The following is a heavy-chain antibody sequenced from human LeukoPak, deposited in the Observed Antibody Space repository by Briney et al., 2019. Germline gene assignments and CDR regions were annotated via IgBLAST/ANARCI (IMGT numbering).Heavy chain of an antibody. Sequence: ASVKVSCKASGYTFIGYYIHWVRQAPGQGLEWMGRINPNSGGTNYAQRFQGRVTMTRDTSISTAYMELSRLRSDDTAVYYCARGGGSSSLDYWGQGTLVTVSS. D-gene: IGHD6-6*01. CDR1: GYTFIGYY. V-gene: IGHV1-2*06. CDR2: INPNSGGT. J-gene: IGHJ4*02. CDR3: ARGGGSSSLDY.